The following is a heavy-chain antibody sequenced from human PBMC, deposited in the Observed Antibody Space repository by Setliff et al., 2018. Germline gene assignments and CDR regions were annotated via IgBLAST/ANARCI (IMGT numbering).Heavy chain of an antibody. CDR2: INHSGST. J-gene: IGHJ4*02. Sequence: SETLSLTCAVSGGSISSSNWWSWVRQPPGKGLEWIGEINHSGSTNYNPSLKSRVTISVDTSKNQFSLKLSSVTAADTAVYYCASVVEDYYDSSGYFLPSYYFDYWGQGTLVTVSS. CDR1: GGSISSSNW. V-gene: IGHV4-4*02. CDR3: ASVVEDYYDSSGYFLPSYYFDY. D-gene: IGHD3-22*01.